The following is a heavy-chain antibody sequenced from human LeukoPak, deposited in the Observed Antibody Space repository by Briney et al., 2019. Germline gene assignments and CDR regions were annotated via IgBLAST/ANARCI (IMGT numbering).Heavy chain of an antibody. V-gene: IGHV3-23*01. CDR2: ISGGGGST. CDR1: GFTFSSYA. D-gene: IGHD6-19*01. CDR3: ARDPYSSGLLDY. Sequence: GGSLRLSCAASGFTFSSYAMSWVRQAPEKGLEWVSVISGGGGSTYYADSVKGRFTISRDNSKNTLYLQMNSLRAEDTAVYYCARDPYSSGLLDYWGQGTLVTVSS. J-gene: IGHJ4*02.